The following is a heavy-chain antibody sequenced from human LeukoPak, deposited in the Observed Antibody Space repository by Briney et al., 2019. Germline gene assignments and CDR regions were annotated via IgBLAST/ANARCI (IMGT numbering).Heavy chain of an antibody. D-gene: IGHD1-26*01. Sequence: GASVKVSCKASGGTFSSYAISWVRQAPGQGLEWMGGIIPIFGTANYAQKFQGRVTITADKSTSTAYMELSSLRSEDTAVYYCARYRYSGSYWSPDAFDIWGQGTMVTVSS. V-gene: IGHV1-69*06. J-gene: IGHJ3*02. CDR2: IIPIFGTA. CDR3: ARYRYSGSYWSPDAFDI. CDR1: GGTFSSYA.